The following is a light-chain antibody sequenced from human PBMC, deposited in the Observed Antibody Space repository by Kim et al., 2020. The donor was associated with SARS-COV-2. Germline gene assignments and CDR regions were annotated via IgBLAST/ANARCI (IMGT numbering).Light chain of an antibody. V-gene: IGKV1-33*01. CDR1: QDISKY. CDR3: QQYDGVQIT. Sequence: DIQMTQSPSSLSASVGDRVTITCQASQDISKYLNWYQKKPGKVPKLLIYDAINMETGVPSRFSGSGSGTDFTLTISSLQPEDTATYYCQQYDGVQITFGQGTRL. CDR2: DAI. J-gene: IGKJ5*01.